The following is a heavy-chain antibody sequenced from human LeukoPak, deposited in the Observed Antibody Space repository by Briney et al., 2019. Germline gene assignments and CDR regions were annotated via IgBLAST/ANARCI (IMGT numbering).Heavy chain of an antibody. V-gene: IGHV4-34*01. CDR2: INHSGST. J-gene: IGHJ4*02. D-gene: IGHD6-13*01. CDR3: ARRTLYSSSFPFGV. Sequence: SETLSLTCAVSGGSFSGYYWSWIRQPLGKGLEWIGEINHSGSTNYNPSLKSRVTISVDTSKNQFSLKLSSVTAADTAVYYCARRTLYSSSFPFGVWGQGTLVTVSS. CDR1: GGSFSGYY.